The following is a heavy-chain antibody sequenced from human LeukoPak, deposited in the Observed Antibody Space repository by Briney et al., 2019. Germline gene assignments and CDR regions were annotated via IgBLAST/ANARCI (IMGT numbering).Heavy chain of an antibody. CDR3: AKTAAVAGRFGY. CDR1: GFTFSSYG. V-gene: IGHV3-23*01. D-gene: IGHD6-19*01. CDR2: ISGSGGST. J-gene: IGHJ4*02. Sequence: GGSLRLSCAASGFTFSSYGMSWVRQAPGKGLEWVSAISGSGGSTYYADSVKGWFTISRDNSKNTLYLQMNSLRAEDTAVYYCAKTAAVAGRFGYWGQGTLVTVSS.